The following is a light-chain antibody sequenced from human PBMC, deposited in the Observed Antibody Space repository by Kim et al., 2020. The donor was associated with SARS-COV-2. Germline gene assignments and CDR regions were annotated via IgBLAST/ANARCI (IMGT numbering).Light chain of an antibody. CDR3: QAWDSNIVV. CDR2: QDN. CDR1: KLGDKC. Sequence: VSQGQTARTTYFGDKLGDKCDCWYQHKPGQSPVLGVFQDNKRPSGIPERFTGSNSGNTATLTISGTQDMDQADYYCQAWDSNIVVFGGGTQMTVL. V-gene: IGLV3-1*01. J-gene: IGLJ2*01.